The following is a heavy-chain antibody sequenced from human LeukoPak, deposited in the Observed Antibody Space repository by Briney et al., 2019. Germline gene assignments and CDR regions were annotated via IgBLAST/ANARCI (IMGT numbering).Heavy chain of an antibody. CDR2: INHSGST. V-gene: IGHV4-34*01. J-gene: IGHJ6*03. D-gene: IGHD5-18*01. CDR3: ARVGYSYVINDWSRTGPGAYATKHYYHMDV. CDR1: GGSFSGYY. Sequence: PSETLSLTCAVYGGSFSGYYWSGIRQPPGKGLEWIGGINHSGSTNYKPSLQSRVTISGDTSKNQFSLKLSSVTAADTAVYFCARVGYSYVINDWSRTGPGAYATKHYYHMDVWGKGTTVTVSS.